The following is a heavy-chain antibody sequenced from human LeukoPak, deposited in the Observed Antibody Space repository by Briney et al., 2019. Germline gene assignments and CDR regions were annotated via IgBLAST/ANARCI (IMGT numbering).Heavy chain of an antibody. D-gene: IGHD3-22*01. CDR3: ARVGIYYYDSSGPQVY. J-gene: IGHJ4*02. CDR1: GFTFSSYA. Sequence: GGSLRLSCAASGFTFSSYAMSWVRQAPGKGLEWVSSISSSSSYIYYADSVKGRFTISRDNAKNSLYLQMNSLRAEDTAVYYCARVGIYYYDSSGPQVYWGQGTLVTVSS. V-gene: IGHV3-21*01. CDR2: ISSSSSYI.